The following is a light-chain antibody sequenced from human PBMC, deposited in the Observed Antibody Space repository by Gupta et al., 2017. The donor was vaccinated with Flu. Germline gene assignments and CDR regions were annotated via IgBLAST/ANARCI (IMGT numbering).Light chain of an antibody. J-gene: IGKJ4*01. V-gene: IGKV1-27*01. CDR3: QNNNSTPRA. CDR2: AAS. Sequence: KLLIYAASSKQSGVPSRFSVSGFGTVFTLTISNLQPEDVATYYCQNNNSTPRAFGRGTKVEIK.